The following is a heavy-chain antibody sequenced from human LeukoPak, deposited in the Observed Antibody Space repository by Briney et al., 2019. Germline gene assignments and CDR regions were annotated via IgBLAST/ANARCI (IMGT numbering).Heavy chain of an antibody. CDR1: GYTFTSYY. Sequence: ASVKVSCKASGYTFTSYYMHWVRQAPGQGLEWMGLINPTGDSTGYAQKFQGRVTMTRDMSTSTDYLELSSLRSEDTAIYYCARRYNWFDPWGQGTLVTVSS. V-gene: IGHV1-46*01. CDR3: ARRYNWFDP. J-gene: IGHJ5*02. CDR2: INPTGDST.